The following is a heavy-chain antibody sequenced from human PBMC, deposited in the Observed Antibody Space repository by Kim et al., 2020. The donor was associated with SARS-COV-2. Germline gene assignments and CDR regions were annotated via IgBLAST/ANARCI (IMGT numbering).Heavy chain of an antibody. CDR3: ARWLAAAGSDY. Sequence: TKYSQKFQGRVTITRDTSASTAYMELSSLRSEDTAVYYCARWLAAAGSDYWGQGTLVTVSS. V-gene: IGHV1-3*01. CDR2: T. J-gene: IGHJ4*02. D-gene: IGHD6-13*01.